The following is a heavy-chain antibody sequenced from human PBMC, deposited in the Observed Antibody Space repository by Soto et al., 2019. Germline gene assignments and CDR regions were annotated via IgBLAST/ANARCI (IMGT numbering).Heavy chain of an antibody. CDR3: ARVSGSYYYGMDV. Sequence: SETLSLTYAVSGGSISSSNWWSWVRQPPGKGLEWIGEIYHSGSTNYNPSLKRRVTISVDKSKNQFSLKLSSVTAADTAVYYCARVSGSYYYGMDVWGQGTTVTVSS. V-gene: IGHV4-4*02. D-gene: IGHD3-10*01. J-gene: IGHJ6*02. CDR2: IYHSGST. CDR1: GGSISSSNW.